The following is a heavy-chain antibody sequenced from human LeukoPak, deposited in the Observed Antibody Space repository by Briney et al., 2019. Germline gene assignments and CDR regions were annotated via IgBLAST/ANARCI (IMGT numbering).Heavy chain of an antibody. D-gene: IGHD5-18*01. CDR1: GYTFTNYY. CDR3: ARAGQRGYSYGPAPLSDY. Sequence: ASVKVSCKASGYTFTNYYMHWVRQAPGQGLEWLGLITPSGGSTWYAQKFQGRVTMTTDTSTSTAYMELRSLRSDDTAVYYCARAGQRGYSYGPAPLSDYWGQGTLVTVSS. V-gene: IGHV1-46*01. J-gene: IGHJ4*02. CDR2: ITPSGGST.